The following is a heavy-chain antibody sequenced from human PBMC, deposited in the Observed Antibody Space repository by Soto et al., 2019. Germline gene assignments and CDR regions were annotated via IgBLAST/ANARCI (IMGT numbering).Heavy chain of an antibody. V-gene: IGHV1-18*01. J-gene: IGHJ3*02. CDR3: AREKGDYGDDDAFDI. D-gene: IGHD4-17*01. CDR2: ISAYNGNT. CDR1: GYTFTSYG. Sequence: QVQLVQSGAEVKKPGASVKVSCKASGYTFTSYGISWVRQAPGQGLEWMGWISAYNGNTNYAQKLQGRVTMTTDTTTSKAYMELRSLRSEDTAVYYCAREKGDYGDDDAFDIWGQGTMVTVSS.